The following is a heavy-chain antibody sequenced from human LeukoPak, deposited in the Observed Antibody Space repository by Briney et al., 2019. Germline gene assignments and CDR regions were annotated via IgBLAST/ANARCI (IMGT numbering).Heavy chain of an antibody. J-gene: IGHJ4*02. CDR3: ARGESGGNYFDY. CDR2: MNPNSGNT. D-gene: IGHD2-15*01. Sequence: GASVKVSCKASGYTFTSYDINWVRQAPGQGLEWMGWMNPNSGNTGYAQKFQGRVTMTRNTSISTAYMELSSLRSEDAAVYYCARGESGGNYFDYWGQGTLVTVSS. CDR1: GYTFTSYD. V-gene: IGHV1-8*01.